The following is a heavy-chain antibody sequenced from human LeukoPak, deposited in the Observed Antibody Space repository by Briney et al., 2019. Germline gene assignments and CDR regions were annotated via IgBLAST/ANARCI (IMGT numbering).Heavy chain of an antibody. CDR2: ISSSGSTI. CDR1: GFTFSSFE. V-gene: IGHV3-48*03. Sequence: GGSLRLSCAASGFTFSSFEMNWVRQPPGKGLEWVSYISSSGSTIYYADSVKGRFTISRDNAKNSLYLQMSSLRAEDTAVYYCARDRSYGSFNYWGQGTLVTVSS. D-gene: IGHD5-18*01. J-gene: IGHJ4*02. CDR3: ARDRSYGSFNY.